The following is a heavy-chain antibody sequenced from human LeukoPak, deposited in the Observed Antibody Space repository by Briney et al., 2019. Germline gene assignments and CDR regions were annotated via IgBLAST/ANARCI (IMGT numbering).Heavy chain of an antibody. CDR1: GGSISSSSYY. CDR2: IYYSGST. V-gene: IGHV4-39*01. D-gene: IGHD4-11*01. CDR3: ASRYDYSNYIDY. J-gene: IGHJ4*02. Sequence: SETLSLTCTVSGGSISSSSYYWGWIRQPPGKGLEWIGTIYYSGSTYYNPSLKSRVTISVDTSKYQFSLKLSSVTAADTAVYYCASRYDYSNYIDYWGQGTLVTVSS.